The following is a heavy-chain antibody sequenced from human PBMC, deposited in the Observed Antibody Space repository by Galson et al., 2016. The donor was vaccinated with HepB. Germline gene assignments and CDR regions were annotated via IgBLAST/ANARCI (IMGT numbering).Heavy chain of an antibody. V-gene: IGHV4-34*01. D-gene: IGHD2-2*01. CDR3: ARAFGGLPSEISFDL. CDR2: INHSGGA. J-gene: IGHJ2*01. Sequence: SETLSLTCSVYGGSLSAYSWSWIRQPPGKGLEWIGEINHSGGANIHPSLKSRVTISRDTSKNQFALNLTSVTAADTAVYYCARAFGGLPSEISFDLWGRGSLVTVSS. CDR1: GGSLSAYS.